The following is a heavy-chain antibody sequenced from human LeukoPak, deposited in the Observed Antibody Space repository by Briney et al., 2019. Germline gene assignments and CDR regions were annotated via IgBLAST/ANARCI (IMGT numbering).Heavy chain of an antibody. V-gene: IGHV4-39*07. CDR3: ARARDSSGSSAFDI. J-gene: IGHJ3*02. CDR1: GGSISSSSYY. D-gene: IGHD3-22*01. Sequence: PSETLSLTCTVSGGSISSSSYYWGWIRQPPGKGLEWIGSIYYSGSTYYNPSLESRVTISVDTSKNQFSLKLSSVTAADTAVYYCARARDSSGSSAFDIWGQGTMVTISS. CDR2: IYYSGST.